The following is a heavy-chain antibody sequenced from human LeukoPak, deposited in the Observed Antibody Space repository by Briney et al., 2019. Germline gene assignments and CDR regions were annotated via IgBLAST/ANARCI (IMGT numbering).Heavy chain of an antibody. CDR3: AAYYYDSSDYYFFDY. CDR2: ISGSGGST. V-gene: IGHV3-23*01. Sequence: PGGSLRLSCAASGFTFSSYAMSWVRQAPGKGLEWVSAISGSGGSTYYADSVEGRFTISRDNSKHTLYLQMNSLRAEDTAVYYCAAYYYDSSDYYFFDYWGQGTLVTVSS. CDR1: GFTFSSYA. D-gene: IGHD3-22*01. J-gene: IGHJ4*02.